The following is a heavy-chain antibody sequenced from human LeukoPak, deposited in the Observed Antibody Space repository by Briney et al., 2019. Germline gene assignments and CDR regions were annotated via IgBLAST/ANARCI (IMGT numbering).Heavy chain of an antibody. J-gene: IGHJ4*02. Sequence: KPSETLSLTCTVSGGSISSSSYYWGWIRQPPGKGLEWIGSIYYSGSTYYNPSLKSRVTISVDTSKNQFSLKLSSVTAADTAMYFYARHSGMKATYYFYYWGQGTLGTVSS. CDR2: IYYSGST. V-gene: IGHV4-39*01. CDR3: ARHSGMKATYYFYY. D-gene: IGHD5-24*01. CDR1: GGSISSSSYY.